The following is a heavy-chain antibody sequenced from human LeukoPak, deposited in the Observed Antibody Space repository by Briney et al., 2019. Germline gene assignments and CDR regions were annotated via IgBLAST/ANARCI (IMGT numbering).Heavy chain of an antibody. D-gene: IGHD6-13*01. Sequence: ASVKVSCKASGYTFTGYYMHWVRQAPGQGLEWMGWINTNTGNPTYAQGFTGRFVFSLDTSVSTAYLQISSLKAEDTAVYYCARAAKIAAAGTRFGGPDYWGQGTLVTVSS. V-gene: IGHV7-4-1*02. CDR2: INTNTGNP. J-gene: IGHJ4*02. CDR3: ARAAKIAAAGTRFGGPDY. CDR1: GYTFTGYY.